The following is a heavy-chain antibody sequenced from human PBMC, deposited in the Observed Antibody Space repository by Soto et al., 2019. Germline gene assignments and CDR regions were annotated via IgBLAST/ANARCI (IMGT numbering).Heavy chain of an antibody. Sequence: GESLKISCKGSGYKFSTYWIDWVRQMPGKGLEWLGIIYPGDSDTRYSPSFQGQVTISADKSSSTAYLQWHSLKASDSAMYFCARRDSLSVIDYWGQGTQVTVSS. CDR3: ARRDSLSVIDY. D-gene: IGHD2-21*02. CDR2: IYPGDSDT. V-gene: IGHV5-51*01. CDR1: GYKFSTYW. J-gene: IGHJ4*02.